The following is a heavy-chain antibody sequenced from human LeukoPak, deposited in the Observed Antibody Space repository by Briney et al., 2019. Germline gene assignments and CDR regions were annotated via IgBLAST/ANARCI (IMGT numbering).Heavy chain of an antibody. J-gene: IGHJ4*02. V-gene: IGHV3-9*01. CDR1: GFTFDDYA. Sequence: GRSLRLSCAASGFTFDDYAMHWVRQAPGKGLEWVSGISWNSGSIGYADSVKGRFTISRDNAKNSLYLQMNSLRAEDTALYYCAKDSHYGSGSYYDYWGQGTLVTVSS. CDR2: ISWNSGSI. CDR3: AKDSHYGSGSYYDY. D-gene: IGHD3-10*01.